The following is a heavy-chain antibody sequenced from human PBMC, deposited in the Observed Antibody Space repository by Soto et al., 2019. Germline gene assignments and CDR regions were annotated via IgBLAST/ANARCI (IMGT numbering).Heavy chain of an antibody. CDR2: ISYDGSNK. J-gene: IGHJ6*02. CDR1: GFTFSSYG. V-gene: IGHV3-30*18. Sequence: GGSLRLSCAASGFTFSSYGMHWVRQAPGKGLEWVAVISYDGSNKYYADSVKGRFTISRDNSKNTLYLQMNSLGAEDTAEYYCAEDLGSQHLYTIVVVVADLSMDVWAQRTTDRVSS. D-gene: IGHD2-15*01. CDR3: AEDLGSQHLYTIVVVVADLSMDV.